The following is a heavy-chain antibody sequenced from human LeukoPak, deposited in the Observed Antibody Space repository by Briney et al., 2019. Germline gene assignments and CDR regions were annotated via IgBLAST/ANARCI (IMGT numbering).Heavy chain of an antibody. CDR1: GFTFSGYA. CDR2: ISGSGGST. J-gene: IGHJ4*02. D-gene: IGHD3-22*01. Sequence: PGGPRSLSCAASGFTFSGYAMSGVGQAPGKGLEWVSAISGSGGSTYYADSAKGRFTISRDNSKNTLYLQMNSLRAEDTAVYYCAKERTRRRPGSGYYYVYFDYWGQGTLVTVSS. V-gene: IGHV3-23*01. CDR3: AKERTRRRPGSGYYYVYFDY.